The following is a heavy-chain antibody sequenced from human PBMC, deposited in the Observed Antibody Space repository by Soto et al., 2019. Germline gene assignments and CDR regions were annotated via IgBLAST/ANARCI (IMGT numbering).Heavy chain of an antibody. J-gene: IGHJ4*02. CDR1: GYSFTSYW. Sequence: GESLKISCKGSGYSFTSYWIGRVRQMPGKGLEWMGIIYPGDSDTRYSPSFQGQVTISADKSISTAYLQWSSLKASDTAMYYCARLTDCSSTSCYFDYWGQGTLVTVSS. CDR2: IYPGDSDT. D-gene: IGHD2-2*01. CDR3: ARLTDCSSTSCYFDY. V-gene: IGHV5-51*01.